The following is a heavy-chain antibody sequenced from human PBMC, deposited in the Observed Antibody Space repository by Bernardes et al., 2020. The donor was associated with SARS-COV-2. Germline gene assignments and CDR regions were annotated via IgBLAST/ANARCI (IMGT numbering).Heavy chain of an antibody. Sequence: GGSLRLSCAASGFTFSNFAMHWVRQAPGKGLERVAIISYEERTEYNAESVKGRFTISRDNSKNTVFLQMTSLRPEDTAFYYCAREGEDSTSSYFDYWGQGTLVTVSS. CDR3: AREGEDSTSSYFDY. D-gene: IGHD6-6*01. CDR2: ISYEERTE. CDR1: GFTFSNFA. J-gene: IGHJ4*02. V-gene: IGHV3-30*19.